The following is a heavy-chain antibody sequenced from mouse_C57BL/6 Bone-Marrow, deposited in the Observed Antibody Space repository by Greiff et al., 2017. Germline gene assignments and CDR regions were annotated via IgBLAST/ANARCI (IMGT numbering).Heavy chain of an antibody. CDR2: IWGGGST. CDR1: GFSLTSYG. V-gene: IGHV2-9*01. D-gene: IGHD4-1*01. J-gene: IGHJ1*03. CDR3: AKHGDWVVGIWYFDV. Sequence: VQLQESGPGLVAPSQSLSLTCTVSGFSLTSYGVDWVRQPPGKGLEWLGVIWGGGSTHYNSALMSRLSISKDNSKSQVFLKMNSRQTDDTAMYYCAKHGDWVVGIWYFDVWGTGTTVTVSS.